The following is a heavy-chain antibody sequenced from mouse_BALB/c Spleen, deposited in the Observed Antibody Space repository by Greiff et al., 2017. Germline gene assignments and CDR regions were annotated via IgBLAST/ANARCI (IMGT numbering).Heavy chain of an antibody. Sequence: DVQLQESGPGLVKPSQSLSLTCTVTGYSITSDYAWNWIRQFPGNKLEWMGYISYSGSTSYNPSLKSRISITRDTSKNQFFLQLNSVTTEDTATYYCARDRGNYLAWFAYWGQGTLVTVSA. V-gene: IGHV3-2*02. CDR1: GYSITSDYA. CDR3: ARDRGNYLAWFAY. J-gene: IGHJ3*01. D-gene: IGHD2-1*01. CDR2: ISYSGST.